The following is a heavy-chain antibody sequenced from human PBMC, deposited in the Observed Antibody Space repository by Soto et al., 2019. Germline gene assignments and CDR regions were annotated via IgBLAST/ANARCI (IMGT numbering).Heavy chain of an antibody. Sequence: ASVKVSCKASGYTFTSYGISWVRQAPGQGLEWMGWISAYNGNTNYAQKLQGRVTMTTDTSTSTAYMELRSLRSDDTAVYYCAASTPPASSYYDYNVEDWGKGTRVTVAS. CDR1: GYTFTSYG. CDR2: ISAYNGNT. D-gene: IGHD2-2*01. J-gene: IGHJ6*03. CDR3: AASTPPASSYYDYNVED. V-gene: IGHV1-18*01.